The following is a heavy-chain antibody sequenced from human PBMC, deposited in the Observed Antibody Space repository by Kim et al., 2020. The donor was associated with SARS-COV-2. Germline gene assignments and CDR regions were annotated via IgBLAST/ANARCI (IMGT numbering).Heavy chain of an antibody. CDR3: AADVPHLGSGEFDY. CDR2: IKSNSNGGTT. CDR1: GFAFNNAW. Sequence: GGSLRLSCEASGFAFNNAWMSWVRQAPGKGLEWLGLIKSNSNGGTTHYAAPVNGKFIISRDDSKNTVFLQVNSLKSDDGAVFYCAADVPHLGSGEFDYWGQGILVTVSS. J-gene: IGHJ4*02. V-gene: IGHV3-15*01. D-gene: IGHD3-10*02.